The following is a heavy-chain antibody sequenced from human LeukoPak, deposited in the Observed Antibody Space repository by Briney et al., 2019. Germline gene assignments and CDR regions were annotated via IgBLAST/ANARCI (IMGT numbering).Heavy chain of an antibody. J-gene: IGHJ3*02. CDR2: ISNDGSNT. D-gene: IGHD4-17*01. V-gene: IGHV3-74*01. CDR1: GFTFSRYW. Sequence: GGSLGLSCAASGFTFSRYWMHWVRQAPGKGLVWVSCISNDGSNTYYADSVKGRFTISRDNAKNTLYLQMDGLRAEDTALHYCARYGTDPFDIWGQGTLVTVSS. CDR3: ARYGTDPFDI.